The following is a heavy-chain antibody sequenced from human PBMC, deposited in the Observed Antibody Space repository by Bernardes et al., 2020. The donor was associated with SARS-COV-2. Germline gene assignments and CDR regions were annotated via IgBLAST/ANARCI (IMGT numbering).Heavy chain of an antibody. CDR3: ARAGASETRTFWFDP. D-gene: IGHD3-16*01. CDR2: ITSGSTYI. CDR1: GFTFSSYT. Sequence: GGSLRLSCAASGFTFSSYTMNWVRQAPGKGLEWVSSITSGSTYIYYADSLKGRFTISRDNAKNSLYLQMNSLRGEDTAIYYCARAGASETRTFWFDPWGQGTLVTVSS. J-gene: IGHJ5*02. V-gene: IGHV3-21*01.